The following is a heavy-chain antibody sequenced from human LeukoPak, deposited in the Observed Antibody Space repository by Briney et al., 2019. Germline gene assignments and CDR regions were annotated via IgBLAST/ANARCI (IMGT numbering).Heavy chain of an antibody. CDR2: IYPGDSDT. J-gene: IGHJ4*02. V-gene: IGHV5-51*01. CDR1: GYIFTTYW. D-gene: IGHD3-16*01. Sequence: GESLQISCQTSGYIFTTYWIGWVRPMPGKGLEWIGIIYPGDSDTRYSPSFQGQVTISADKSINTAYLQWSSLKASDTAMYYCARPHTLGRITKYYFDYWGQGTLVTVSS. CDR3: ARPHTLGRITKYYFDY.